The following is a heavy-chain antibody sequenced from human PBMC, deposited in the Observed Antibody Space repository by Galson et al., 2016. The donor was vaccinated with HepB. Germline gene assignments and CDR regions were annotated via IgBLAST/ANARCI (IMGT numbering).Heavy chain of an antibody. CDR3: ARVTVAGRGGCDP. Sequence: CAISGDSVSRSGATWNWIRQSPSRGLEWLGRTSYRSTWYNDYAVSVKSRRTINPDTSKNQLSLQLNSVTPEDTAVYYCARVTVAGRGGCDPWGQGTLVTVSS. CDR2: TSYRSTWYN. V-gene: IGHV6-1*01. CDR1: GDSVSRSGAT. D-gene: IGHD6-19*01. J-gene: IGHJ5*02.